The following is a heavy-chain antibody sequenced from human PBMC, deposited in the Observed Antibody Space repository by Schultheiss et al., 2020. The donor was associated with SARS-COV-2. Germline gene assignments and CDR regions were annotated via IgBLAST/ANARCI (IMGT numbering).Heavy chain of an antibody. J-gene: IGHJ5*02. V-gene: IGHV3-53*01. D-gene: IGHD3-16*02. CDR2: IYSGGST. CDR1: GFTVSSNY. Sequence: GGSLRLSCAASGFTVSSNYMSWVRQAPGKGLEWVSVIYSGGSTYYADSVKGRFTISRDNSKNTLYLQMNSLRAEDTAVYYCARVGYTYNWFDPWGQGTLVTVSS. CDR3: ARVGYTYNWFDP.